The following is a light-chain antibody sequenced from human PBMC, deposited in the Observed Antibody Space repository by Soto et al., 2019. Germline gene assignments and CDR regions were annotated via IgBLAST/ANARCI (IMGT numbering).Light chain of an antibody. CDR2: KAS. CDR1: QSISSW. Sequence: DIQMTHSPSTLSASVGDRVTITCRASQSISSWLAWYQQKPGKAPKLLIYKASSLESGVPSRFSGRGSGTEFTLTISSLQPDDFATYYCQQYNSYPGTFGQGTKVEIK. V-gene: IGKV1-5*03. J-gene: IGKJ1*01. CDR3: QQYNSYPGT.